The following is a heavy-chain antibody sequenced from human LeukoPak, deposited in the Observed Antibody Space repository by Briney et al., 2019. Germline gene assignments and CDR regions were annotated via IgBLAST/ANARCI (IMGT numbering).Heavy chain of an antibody. CDR2: TPYDGSDE. D-gene: IGHD2-2*01. Sequence: GGSLRLSCAASGFTVSTYNLHWVRQAPGKGLEWVAITPYDGSDEYYADSVKGRFTISRDNSKNTLYLQMNSLRAEDTAVYYCARDDAGYCSSTSCYAGEGLDYWGQGTLVTVSS. CDR3: ARDDAGYCSSTSCYAGEGLDY. J-gene: IGHJ4*02. V-gene: IGHV3-30*04. CDR1: GFTVSTYN.